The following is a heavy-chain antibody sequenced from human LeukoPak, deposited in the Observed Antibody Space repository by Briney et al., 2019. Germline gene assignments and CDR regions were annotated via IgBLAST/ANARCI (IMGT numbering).Heavy chain of an antibody. CDR2: IIPIFGTA. D-gene: IGHD3-10*01. J-gene: IGHJ6*02. Sequence: ASVKVSCKASGGTFSSYAISWVRQAPGQGLEWMGGIIPIFGTANYAQKFQGRVTITRDTSASTAYMEVSSLRSEDTAVYYCARDEIEELLTGWGGMDVWGQGTTVTVSS. V-gene: IGHV1-69*05. CDR1: GGTFSSYA. CDR3: ARDEIEELLTGWGGMDV.